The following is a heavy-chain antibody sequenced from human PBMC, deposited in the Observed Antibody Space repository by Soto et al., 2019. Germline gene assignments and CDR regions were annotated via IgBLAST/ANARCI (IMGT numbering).Heavy chain of an antibody. CDR2: IIPNNGGT. V-gene: IGHV1-2*02. CDR3: ARGTFDSSGNYFAGWFDP. Sequence: SVKVSCKASGYSFTDYYIHWVRQAPGQGLEWMGWIIPNNGGTKYAQKFQDRVTMTRDTSITTAYMELSRLRSDDTAVYYCARGTFDSSGNYFAGWFDPWGQGTLVTVSS. J-gene: IGHJ5*02. D-gene: IGHD3-22*01. CDR1: GYSFTDYY.